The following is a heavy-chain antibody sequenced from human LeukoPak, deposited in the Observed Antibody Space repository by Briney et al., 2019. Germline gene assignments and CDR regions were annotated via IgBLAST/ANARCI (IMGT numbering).Heavy chain of an antibody. D-gene: IGHD5-24*01. V-gene: IGHV4-39*01. J-gene: IGHJ4*02. Sequence: SETLSLTCTVSGGSISSSSYYWGWIRQPPGKGLEWIGSIYYSGSTYYNPSLKSRVTISVDTSKNQFSLKLSSVTAADTAVHYCATSVEMATRYYFDYWGQGTLVTVSS. CDR2: IYYSGST. CDR1: GGSISSSSYY. CDR3: ATSVEMATRYYFDY.